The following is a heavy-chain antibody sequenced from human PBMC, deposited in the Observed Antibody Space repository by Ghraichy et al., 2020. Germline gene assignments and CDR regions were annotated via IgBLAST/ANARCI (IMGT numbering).Heavy chain of an antibody. V-gene: IGHV4-30-4*01. Sequence: SETLSLTCTVSGGSISSANHFWGWVRQPPGKGLEWIGFVYYDGTSYYNPSLRSRSTISIDTSKNQFSLRLYSVTSADTARYFCAREVNVVTDSDAFYIWGRGTLVTVSS. J-gene: IGHJ3*02. D-gene: IGHD2-21*02. CDR1: GGSISSANHF. CDR2: VYYDGTS. CDR3: AREVNVVTDSDAFYI.